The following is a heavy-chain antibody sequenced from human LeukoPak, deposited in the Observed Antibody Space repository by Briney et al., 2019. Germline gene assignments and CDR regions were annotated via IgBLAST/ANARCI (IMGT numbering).Heavy chain of an antibody. J-gene: IGHJ6*02. CDR3: ARHTTYYYGSGSYYNYYYYYGMDV. D-gene: IGHD3-10*01. CDR2: IYYSGST. CDR1: GGSFSGYY. Sequence: SETLSLTCAVYGGSFSGYYWSWIRQPPGKGLEWIGYIYYSGSTNYNPSLKSRVTISVDTSKNQFSLKLSSVTAADTAAYYCARHTTYYYGSGSYYNYYYYYGMDVWGQGTTVTVSS. V-gene: IGHV4-59*08.